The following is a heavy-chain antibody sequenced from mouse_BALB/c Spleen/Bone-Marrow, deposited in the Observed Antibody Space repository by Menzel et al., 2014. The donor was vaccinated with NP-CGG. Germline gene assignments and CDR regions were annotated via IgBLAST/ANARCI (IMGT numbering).Heavy chain of an antibody. Sequence: EVNVVESGGGLVQPGGSRKLSCAASGFTFSSFGMHWVRQAPEKGLEWVAYISSGGSTIFYADTLKGRFTVSRDNPKNTLFLQMTSLRSEDTAMYYCTRGGNWDDFDYWGQGTTLTVSS. V-gene: IGHV5-17*02. CDR2: ISSGGSTI. J-gene: IGHJ2*01. CDR1: GFTFSSFG. CDR3: TRGGNWDDFDY. D-gene: IGHD4-1*01.